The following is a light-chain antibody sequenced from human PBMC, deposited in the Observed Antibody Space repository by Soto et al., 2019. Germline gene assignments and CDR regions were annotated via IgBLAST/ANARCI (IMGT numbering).Light chain of an antibody. Sequence: QSVLTQPASVSGSPGQSITISCTGTSSDVGGYHYVSWYQQHPGKAPKLMIYDVSNRPSGVSNRFSGFKPGNTASLTISWLQAEDEADYYCSSYTSSGTYVVFGGGTKLTV. CDR3: SSYTSSGTYVV. CDR1: SSDVGGYHY. CDR2: DVS. J-gene: IGLJ2*01. V-gene: IGLV2-14*01.